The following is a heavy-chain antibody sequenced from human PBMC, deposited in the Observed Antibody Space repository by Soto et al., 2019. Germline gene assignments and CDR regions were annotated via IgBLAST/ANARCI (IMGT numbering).Heavy chain of an antibody. D-gene: IGHD6-19*01. V-gene: IGHV4-4*02. CDR3: VRGPTSGWKA. CDR2: IHHSGST. CDR1: CGSISNNNW. Sequence: SETLSLTCAVSCGSISNNNWWSWVRHSPWKGLEWIGEIHHSGSTNYNPSLKSRVTISVDKSKNQFSLKMGSVTAADTAVYYCVRGPTSGWKAWGQGTMVTLSS. J-gene: IGHJ5*02.